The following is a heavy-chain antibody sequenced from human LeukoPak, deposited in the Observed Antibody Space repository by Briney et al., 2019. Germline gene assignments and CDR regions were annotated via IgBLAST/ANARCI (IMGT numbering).Heavy chain of an antibody. J-gene: IGHJ4*02. D-gene: IGHD3-10*01. CDR3: ARGTMVRRRGPYYFDY. Sequence: GASVKVPCKASGYTFTSYDINWVRQATGQGLEWMGWMNPNSGNTGYAQKFQGRVTMTRNTSISTAYMELSSLRSEDTAVYYCARGTMVRRRGPYYFDYWGQGTLVTVSS. CDR2: MNPNSGNT. CDR1: GYTFTSYD. V-gene: IGHV1-8*01.